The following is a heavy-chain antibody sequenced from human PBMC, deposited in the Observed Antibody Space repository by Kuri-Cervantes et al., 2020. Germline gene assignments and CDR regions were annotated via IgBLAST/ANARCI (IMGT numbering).Heavy chain of an antibody. D-gene: IGHD6-13*01. CDR2: FYLSGST. Sequence: SETLSLTCTVSGGSISSGNYYWGWIRQAPGKGLEWIGGFYLSGSTNYNPSLKSRVTISVDTSKNQFSLKLSSVTAADTAVYYCARGLSVAAGKDGWFDPWGQGTLVTVSS. CDR1: GGSISSGNYY. J-gene: IGHJ5*02. CDR3: ARGLSVAAGKDGWFDP. V-gene: IGHV4-39*07.